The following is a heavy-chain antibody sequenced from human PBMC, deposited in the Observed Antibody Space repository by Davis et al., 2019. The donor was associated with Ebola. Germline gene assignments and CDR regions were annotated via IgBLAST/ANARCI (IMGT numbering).Heavy chain of an antibody. J-gene: IGHJ6*02. CDR3: ARGSTIAVAGTPDYYGMDV. Sequence: GESLKISCAASGFTFSDFAMHWVRQVPGNGLEWVSVIAYDGSVTYYADSEKRRFTISRDNSKNTLYLQMNSLRDEDTAVYYCARGSTIAVAGTPDYYGMDVGGQGTTVTVSS. D-gene: IGHD6-19*01. CDR2: IAYDGSVT. CDR1: GFTFSDFA. V-gene: IGHV3-30*07.